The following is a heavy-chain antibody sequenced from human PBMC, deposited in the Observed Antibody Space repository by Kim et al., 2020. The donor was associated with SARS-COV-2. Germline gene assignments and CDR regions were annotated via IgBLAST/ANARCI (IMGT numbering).Heavy chain of an antibody. CDR3: TTGGCSSTSCYTPVDY. V-gene: IGHV3-15*01. Sequence: PVKGRFTISRDDSKNPLYLQMNSLKTEDTAVYYCTTGGCSSTSCYTPVDYWGQGTLVTVSS. D-gene: IGHD2-2*02. J-gene: IGHJ4*02.